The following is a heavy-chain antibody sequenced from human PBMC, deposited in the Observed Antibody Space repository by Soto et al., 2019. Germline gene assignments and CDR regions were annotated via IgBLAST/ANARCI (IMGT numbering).Heavy chain of an antibody. J-gene: IGHJ6*02. D-gene: IGHD3-10*01. Sequence: QVQLVQSGAEVKKPGASVKVSCTASGYTFTSYYMHWVRQAPGQGLEWMGMINPSGGTTTYAQRFQGRVTMTRDTSTSTVYMELSSLRSEDPAVYYCARDSRALLWFGELYPYGMDVWGQGTTVTVSS. CDR1: GYTFTSYY. CDR3: ARDSRALLWFGELYPYGMDV. CDR2: INPSGGTT. V-gene: IGHV1-46*01.